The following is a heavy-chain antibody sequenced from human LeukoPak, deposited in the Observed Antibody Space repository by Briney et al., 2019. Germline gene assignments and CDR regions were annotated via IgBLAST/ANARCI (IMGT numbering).Heavy chain of an antibody. CDR3: VRGQYYHLEV. Sequence: RGSLRLSCAASASTVTNYWLHWVRQVPGKSLVWVSRSYSDGSITSYAESVKGRFTISKDNTNNTLYLQMNSLRAEDTAVYYCVRGQYYHLEVWGQGTTVTVSS. D-gene: IGHD3-16*01. J-gene: IGHJ6*02. V-gene: IGHV3-74*01. CDR2: SYSDGSIT. CDR1: ASTVTNYW.